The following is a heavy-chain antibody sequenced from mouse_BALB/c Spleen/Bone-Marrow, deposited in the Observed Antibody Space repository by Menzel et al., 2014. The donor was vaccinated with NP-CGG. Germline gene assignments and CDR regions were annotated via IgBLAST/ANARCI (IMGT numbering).Heavy chain of an antibody. D-gene: IGHD1-1*01. V-gene: IGHV14-3*02. CDR2: IDPASGNT. J-gene: IGHJ3*01. CDR1: GFNIKDTY. Sequence: VQLQQSGAELVKPGASVKLSCTASGFNIKDTYMHWVKQRPEQGLEWIGRIDPASGNTKYDPKFQGKATITADTSSNTAYLQLSSLTSEDTAVYYCASYYYGSSLFAYRGQGTLVTVSA. CDR3: ASYYYGSSLFAY.